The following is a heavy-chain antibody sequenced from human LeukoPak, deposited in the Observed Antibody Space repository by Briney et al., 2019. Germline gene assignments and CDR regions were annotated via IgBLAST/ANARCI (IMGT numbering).Heavy chain of an antibody. CDR2: IYYSGST. Sequence: PSETLSLTCTVSGGSISSYYWSWIRQPPGKGLEWIGHIYYSGSTNYNPSLKSRVTISVDTSKNQFSLKLSSVTAADTAVYYCARENGMTNDYWGQGTLVTVSS. D-gene: IGHD1-1*01. V-gene: IGHV4-59*12. CDR1: GGSISSYY. CDR3: ARENGMTNDY. J-gene: IGHJ4*02.